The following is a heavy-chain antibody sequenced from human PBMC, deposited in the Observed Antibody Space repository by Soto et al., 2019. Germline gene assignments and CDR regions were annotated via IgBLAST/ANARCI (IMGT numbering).Heavy chain of an antibody. CDR2: INPNSGGT. J-gene: IGHJ4*02. D-gene: IGHD3-16*01. CDR1: GYTFTGYY. Sequence: ASLKVSCKASGYTFTGYYMHWVRQAPGQGLEWMGWINPNSGGTNYAQKFQGWVTMTRDTSISTAYMELSRLRSDDTAVYYCARAPRDDYIWGSSYYFDYWGQGTLVTVSS. CDR3: ARAPRDDYIWGSSYYFDY. V-gene: IGHV1-2*04.